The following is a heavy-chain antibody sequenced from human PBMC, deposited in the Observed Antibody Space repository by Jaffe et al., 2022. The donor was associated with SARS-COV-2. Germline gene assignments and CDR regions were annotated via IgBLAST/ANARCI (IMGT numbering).Heavy chain of an antibody. CDR2: ISWNSGSI. V-gene: IGHV3-9*01. CDR3: AKDEGESSGWYYFDY. D-gene: IGHD6-19*01. Sequence: EVQLVESGGGLVQPGRSLRLSCAASGFTFDDYAMHWVRQAPGKGLEWVSGISWNSGSIGYADSVKGRFTISRDNAKNSLYLQMNSLRAEDTALYYCAKDEGESSGWYYFDYWGQGTLVTVSS. J-gene: IGHJ4*02. CDR1: GFTFDDYA.